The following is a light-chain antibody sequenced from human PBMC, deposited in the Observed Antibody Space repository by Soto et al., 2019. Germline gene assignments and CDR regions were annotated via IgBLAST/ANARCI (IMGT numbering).Light chain of an antibody. CDR2: GNT. J-gene: IGLJ3*02. V-gene: IGLV1-40*01. CDR1: SSNIGAGYD. Sequence: QSVLTQQPSVSGAPGQRVTISCTGSSSNIGAGYDVHWYQQLPGTAPKLLIYGNTNRLSGVPDRFSGSKSDTSASLAITGLQAEDEADYYCQSYDDSLSCSVFGGGTKVTVL. CDR3: QSYDDSLSCSV.